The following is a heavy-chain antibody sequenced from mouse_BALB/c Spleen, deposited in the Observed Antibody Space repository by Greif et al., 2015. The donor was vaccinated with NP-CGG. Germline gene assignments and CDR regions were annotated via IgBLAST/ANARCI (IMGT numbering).Heavy chain of an antibody. CDR2: IWAGGST. D-gene: IGHD2-2*01. CDR1: GFSLTSYG. J-gene: IGHJ1*01. V-gene: IGHV2-9*02. CDR3: ARDGGWLRGYFDV. Sequence: VQLQQSGPGLVAPSQSLSITCTVSGFSLTSYGVHWVRQPPGKGLEWLGVIWAGGSTNYNSALMSRLSISKDNSKSXVFLKMNSLQTDDTAMYYCARDGGWLRGYFDVWGAGTTVTVSS.